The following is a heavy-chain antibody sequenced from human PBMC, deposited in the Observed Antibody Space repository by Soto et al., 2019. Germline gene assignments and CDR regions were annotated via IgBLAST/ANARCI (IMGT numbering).Heavy chain of an antibody. D-gene: IGHD4-17*01. J-gene: IGHJ4*02. Sequence: SETLSLTCSVSGGSITTYQWSWIRQPPGKGLEWIGGYSGFTNYNPSLESRATISVDHSKNQFFLTLRSVTAADTAVYYCARDYGDYSFFFDYWGQGALVTVSS. CDR3: ARDYGDYSFFFDY. CDR2: YSGFT. V-gene: IGHV4-59*01. CDR1: GGSITTYQ.